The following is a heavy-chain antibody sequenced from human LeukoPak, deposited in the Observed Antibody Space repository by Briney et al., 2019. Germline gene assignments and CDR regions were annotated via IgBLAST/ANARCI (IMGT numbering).Heavy chain of an antibody. D-gene: IGHD3-10*01. J-gene: IGHJ6*03. CDR1: GFTFSTYA. CDR2: ITSSGGIT. CDR3: AKSYYYGSGRGDYYYMDV. V-gene: IGHV3-23*01. Sequence: GGSLRLSCAASGFTFSTYAMSWVRQAPGRGLEWVSLITSSGGITYYVDSVKGRFTISRDNSKNTLYLQMSSLRAEDTAVYYCAKSYYYGSGRGDYYYMDVWGKGTTVTVSS.